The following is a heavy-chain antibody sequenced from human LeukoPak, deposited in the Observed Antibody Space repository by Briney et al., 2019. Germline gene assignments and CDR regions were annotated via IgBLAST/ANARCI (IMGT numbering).Heavy chain of an antibody. CDR3: ARDLLNDEGSSYFFDQ. Sequence: PGGSLRLSCAASGFTFSSYSVNWVRQAPGKGLEWVSYISKSSDRIYHADSVKGRFTISRDNAKNSLYLQMDSLRAEDTAVYYSARDLLNDEGSSYFFDQWGQGTLVTVSS. CDR2: ISKSSDRI. J-gene: IGHJ4*02. CDR1: GFTFSSYS. D-gene: IGHD2-2*01. V-gene: IGHV3-48*04.